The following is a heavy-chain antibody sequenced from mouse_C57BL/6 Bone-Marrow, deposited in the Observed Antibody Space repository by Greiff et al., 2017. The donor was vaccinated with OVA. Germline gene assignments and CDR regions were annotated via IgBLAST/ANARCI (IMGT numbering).Heavy chain of an antibody. CDR1: GYSITSGYY. D-gene: IGHD1-1*01. V-gene: IGHV3-6*01. J-gene: IGHJ4*01. Sequence: EVQLQESGPGLVKPSQSLSLTCSVTGYSITSGYYWNWIRQFPGNKLEWMGYISYDGSNNYNPSLKNRISITRDTSKNQFFLKLNSVTTEDTATYYCAPYYYGSSLGAMDYWGQGTSVTVSS. CDR3: APYYYGSSLGAMDY. CDR2: ISYDGSN.